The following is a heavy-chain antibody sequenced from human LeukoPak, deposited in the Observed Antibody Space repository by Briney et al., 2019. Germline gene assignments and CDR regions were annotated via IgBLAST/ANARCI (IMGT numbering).Heavy chain of an antibody. V-gene: IGHV3-33*01. D-gene: IGHD3-22*01. J-gene: IGHJ4*02. CDR3: ARDLLLDSSGFEAGD. Sequence: GGSLRLSCTGSGFTFGECVVSWFRQAPGKGLEWVAVIWYDGSNKYYADSVKGRFTISRDNSKNTLYLQMNSLRAEDTAVYYCARDLLLDSSGFEAGDWGQGTLVTVSS. CDR1: GFTFGECV. CDR2: IWYDGSNK.